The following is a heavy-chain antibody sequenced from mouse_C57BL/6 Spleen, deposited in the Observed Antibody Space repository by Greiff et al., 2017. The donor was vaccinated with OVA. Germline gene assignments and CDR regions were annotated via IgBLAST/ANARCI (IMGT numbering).Heavy chain of an antibody. Sequence: QVQLQQPGAELVRPGSSVKLSCKASGYTFTSYWMDWVKQRPGQGLEWIGNIYPSDSETHYNQKFKDKATLTVDKSSSTAYMQLSSLTSEDSAVYYCARPAHYYYGSTYWYFDVWGTGTTVTVSS. D-gene: IGHD1-1*01. CDR3: ARPAHYYYGSTYWYFDV. V-gene: IGHV1-61*01. CDR1: GYTFTSYW. J-gene: IGHJ1*03. CDR2: IYPSDSET.